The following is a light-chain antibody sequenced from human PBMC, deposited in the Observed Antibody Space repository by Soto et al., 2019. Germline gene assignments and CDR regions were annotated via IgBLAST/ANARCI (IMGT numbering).Light chain of an antibody. CDR1: QSVSSSY. V-gene: IGKV3-20*01. J-gene: IGKJ4*01. CDR3: QQYGSSPLT. Sequence: EIVLTQSPGTLSLSPGERATLSGRASQSVSSSYLAWYQQKPGQAPRLLISGASSRAAGIPDRFSGSGSGTDFTLTISRLEPGDFAVYYCQQYGSSPLTFGGGTKVEIK. CDR2: GAS.